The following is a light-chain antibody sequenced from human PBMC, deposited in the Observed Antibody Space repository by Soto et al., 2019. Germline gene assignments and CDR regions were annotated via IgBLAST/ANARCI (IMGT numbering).Light chain of an antibody. V-gene: IGKV1-33*01. CDR1: QDIGNS. CDR2: VES. Sequence: DIQLTQSPSSMCPAVRGRVTVTSNARQDIGNSLCCYLPRYGNAPKNLIYVESYLEAGVPSRFSGSGSGTEFTFTISSLQPEDFATYYCQQHDSLPLTVGGGTKVDIK. CDR3: QQHDSLPLT. J-gene: IGKJ4*01.